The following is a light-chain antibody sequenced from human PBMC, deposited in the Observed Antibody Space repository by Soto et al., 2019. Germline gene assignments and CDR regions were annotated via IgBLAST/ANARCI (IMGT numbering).Light chain of an antibody. CDR3: QHRSNWPRT. CDR2: DAS. CDR1: QSVSAY. V-gene: IGKV3-11*01. Sequence: EIVLTQSPATLSLSPGERATLSCRASQSVSAYLAWYQQKPGQAPRLLIYDASNRATGIPARFSGSGSGTDFPITINSLEPEDFDVYYSQHRSNWPRTFGQGTKVEIK. J-gene: IGKJ1*01.